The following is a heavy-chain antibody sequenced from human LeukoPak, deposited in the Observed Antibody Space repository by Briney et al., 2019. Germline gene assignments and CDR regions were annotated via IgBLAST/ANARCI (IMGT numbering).Heavy chain of an antibody. D-gene: IGHD4-17*01. CDR3: ARDRTNDYGHNVGAFDI. CDR1: GFTFSGYW. J-gene: IGHJ3*02. Sequence: PGGSLRLSCEVSGFTFSGYWMSWVRQAPGKGLEWVANIKPDGGEKNHVDSVKGRFTISRDNVKNSVYLQVNSLRDEDTAVYYCARDRTNDYGHNVGAFDIWGQGTLVTVSS. V-gene: IGHV3-7*01. CDR2: IKPDGGEK.